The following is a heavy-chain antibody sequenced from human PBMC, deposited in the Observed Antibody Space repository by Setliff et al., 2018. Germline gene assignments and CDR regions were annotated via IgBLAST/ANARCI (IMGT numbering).Heavy chain of an antibody. CDR1: GYTFTTYY. CDR3: ARESTAKNFWGEYSDY. V-gene: IGHV1-46*01. CDR2: INPSDGST. D-gene: IGHD3-3*01. J-gene: IGHJ4*02. Sequence: ASVKVSCKASGYTFTTYYMHWVRQAPGQGLEWMGVINPSDGSTTYAQKFQGRVKMTRDTSTNTVYMRLSSLRSEDTAVYYCARESTAKNFWGEYSDYWGQGTLVTV.